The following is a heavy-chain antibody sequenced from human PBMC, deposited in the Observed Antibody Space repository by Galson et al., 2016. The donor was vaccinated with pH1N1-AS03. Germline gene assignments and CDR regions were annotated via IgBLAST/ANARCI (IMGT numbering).Heavy chain of an antibody. Sequence: QSGAEVKKPGDSLKISCKSSGYGFNGYWTGWVRQMPGKGLEWMGIIFPGDSDTRYSPSFQAHVTISADKSINTAYLQWSSLTASDTAMYYCARRSYSNSWMGAFEIWGLGTMVTVSS. J-gene: IGHJ3*02. V-gene: IGHV5-51*03. CDR1: GYGFNGYW. CDR2: IFPGDSDT. CDR3: ARRSYSNSWMGAFEI. D-gene: IGHD4-11*01.